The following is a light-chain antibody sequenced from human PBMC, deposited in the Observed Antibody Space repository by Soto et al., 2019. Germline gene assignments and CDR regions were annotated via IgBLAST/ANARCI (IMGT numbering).Light chain of an antibody. J-gene: IGLJ6*01. CDR2: EVR. CDR1: NTDVGGYNY. Sequence: QSVLTQPASVSGSPGQSITVSCTGTNTDVGGYNYVSWYQHRPGKAPRLMIYEVRNRLSGVSNRFSGSKSGNTASLTISGLQSEDEADYYCTSYIPTGGFVFGSGTKLTVL. V-gene: IGLV2-14*01. CDR3: TSYIPTGGFV.